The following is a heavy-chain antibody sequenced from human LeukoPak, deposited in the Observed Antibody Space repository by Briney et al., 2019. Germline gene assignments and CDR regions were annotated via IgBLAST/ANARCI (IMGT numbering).Heavy chain of an antibody. J-gene: IGHJ4*02. D-gene: IGHD3-22*01. CDR2: ISAYNGNT. Sequence: VASVKVSCKASGYTFTNHGISWVRQAPGQGLEWMGWISAYNGNTNYVQKLQGRVSMTTDTSTSTAYMELRSLRSDDTAVYYCARGTMMVVGTFDYWGQGTLVTVSS. CDR1: GYTFTNHG. V-gene: IGHV1-18*01. CDR3: ARGTMMVVGTFDY.